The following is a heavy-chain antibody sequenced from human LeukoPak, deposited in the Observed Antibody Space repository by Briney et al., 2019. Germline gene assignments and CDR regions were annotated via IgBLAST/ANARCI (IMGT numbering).Heavy chain of an antibody. D-gene: IGHD5/OR15-5a*01. J-gene: IGHJ3*02. CDR3: ASSVEDAFDI. Sequence: SETPSLTCTVSGGSISSYYWSWIRQPPGKGLEWIGYIYYSGSTNYNPSLKSRVTISVDTSKNQFSLKLSSVTAADTAVYYCASSVEDAFDIWGQGTMVTVSS. CDR1: GGSISSYY. V-gene: IGHV4-59*08. CDR2: IYYSGST.